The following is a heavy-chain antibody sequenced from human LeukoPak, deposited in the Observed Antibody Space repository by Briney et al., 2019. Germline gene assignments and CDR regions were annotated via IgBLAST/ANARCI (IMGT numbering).Heavy chain of an antibody. V-gene: IGHV1-18*01. CDR2: ISAYNGNT. J-gene: IGHJ3*02. Sequence: ASVKASCKASGYTFTSYGISWVRQAPGQGLEWMGWISAYNGNTNYAQKLQGRVTMTTDTSTGTAYMELRSLRSDDTAVYYCARDSITMIVVVLDAFDIWGQGTMVTVSS. D-gene: IGHD3-22*01. CDR1: GYTFTSYG. CDR3: ARDSITMIVVVLDAFDI.